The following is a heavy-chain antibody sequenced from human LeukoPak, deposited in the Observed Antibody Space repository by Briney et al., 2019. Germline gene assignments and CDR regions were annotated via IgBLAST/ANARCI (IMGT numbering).Heavy chain of an antibody. J-gene: IGHJ4*02. CDR1: GFTFSSYS. D-gene: IGHD6-13*01. CDR3: ARGVNIATSGAHFDY. V-gene: IGHV3-48*02. Sequence: PGGSLRLSCAASGFTFSSYSMNWVRQAPGKGLEWVSYISGSGTTIYYADSVKGRFTISRDNAKNSLYLQMNSLRDEDTAVYSCARGVNIATSGAHFDYWGQGTLVTVSS. CDR2: ISGSGTTI.